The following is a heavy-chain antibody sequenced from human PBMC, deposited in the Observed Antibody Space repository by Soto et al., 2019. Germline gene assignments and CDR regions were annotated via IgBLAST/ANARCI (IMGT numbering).Heavy chain of an antibody. Sequence: QVQLQESGPGLVKPSQTLSLTCTVSGGSISSGGYYWSWIRQHPGKGLEWIGYIYYSGSTYYNPSLKSRVTISVDTSKNQFSLKLSSVTAADTAVSYCARNSLRFPSGMDVWGQGTTVTVSS. CDR1: GGSISSGGYY. D-gene: IGHD3-3*01. V-gene: IGHV4-31*03. CDR3: ARNSLRFPSGMDV. J-gene: IGHJ6*02. CDR2: IYYSGST.